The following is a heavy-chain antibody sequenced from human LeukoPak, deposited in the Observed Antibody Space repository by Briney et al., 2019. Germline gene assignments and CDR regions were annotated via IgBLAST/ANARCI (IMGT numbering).Heavy chain of an antibody. CDR3: AKGQQWLAIPFDY. V-gene: IGHV3-33*06. CDR1: GFTFSSYA. Sequence: GGSLRLSCAASGFTFSSYAMSWVRQAPGKGLEWVAVIWYDGSNKYYADSVKGRFTISRDNSKNTLYLQMNSLRAEDTAVYYCAKGQQWLAIPFDYWGQGTLVTVSS. CDR2: IWYDGSNK. J-gene: IGHJ4*02. D-gene: IGHD6-19*01.